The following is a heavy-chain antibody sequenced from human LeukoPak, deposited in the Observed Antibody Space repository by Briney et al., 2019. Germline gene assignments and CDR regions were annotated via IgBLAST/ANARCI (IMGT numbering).Heavy chain of an antibody. CDR1: AFTFSSYA. CDR2: ILYDGSNK. D-gene: IGHD2-15*01. J-gene: IGHJ4*02. Sequence: GALRLSCAASAFTFSSYAMHWVRQAPGKGRGWVAAILYDGSNKYYADAVKGRFTISRDNSKTTLYLQMNSLRAEDTAVYYCARSRPRKYCSGGSCYSNYFDDWGQGTLVTVSS. V-gene: IGHV3-30*04. CDR3: ARSRPRKYCSGGSCYSNYFDD.